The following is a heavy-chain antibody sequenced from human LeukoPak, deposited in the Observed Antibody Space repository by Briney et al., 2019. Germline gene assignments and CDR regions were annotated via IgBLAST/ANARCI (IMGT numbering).Heavy chain of an antibody. Sequence: GASVKVSCKASGYTFTSYAMHWVRQAPGQRLGWMGWINAGNGNTKYSQKFQGRVTITRDTSASTAYMELSSLRSEDTAVYYCARDGPNGVATSLWGPGDYWGQGTLVTVSS. D-gene: IGHD5-12*01. CDR1: GYTFTSYA. V-gene: IGHV1-3*01. J-gene: IGHJ4*02. CDR2: INAGNGNT. CDR3: ARDGPNGVATSLWGPGDY.